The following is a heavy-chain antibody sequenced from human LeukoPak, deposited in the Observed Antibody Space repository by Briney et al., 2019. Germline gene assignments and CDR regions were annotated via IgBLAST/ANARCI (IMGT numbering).Heavy chain of an antibody. CDR2: IKQDGSEK. D-gene: IGHD7-27*01. J-gene: IGHJ2*01. CDR3: ARDFSSSVNWDLYWYFDL. Sequence: GGSLRLSCAASGFSFSSYWMSWVRQAPGKGLEWVANIKQDGSEKYYVDSVKGRFTISRDNAKNSLYLQMNSLRAEDAAVYYCARDFSSSVNWDLYWYFDLWGRGTLVTVSS. CDR1: GFSFSSYW. V-gene: IGHV3-7*01.